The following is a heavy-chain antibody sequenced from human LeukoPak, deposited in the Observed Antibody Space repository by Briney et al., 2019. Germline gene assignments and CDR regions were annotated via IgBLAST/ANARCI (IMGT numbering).Heavy chain of an antibody. J-gene: IGHJ4*02. D-gene: IGHD4-23*01. V-gene: IGHV3-30*02. CDR2: IRYDGSNK. CDR3: PKPLLTPGN. Sequence: GGSLRLSCAASGFTFSSYGMHWVRQAPGKGLEWVAFIRYDGSNKYYADSVKGRFTISRDNSGHILYLQLNRLRVDDTAFYYCPKPLLTPGNWGPGTLVTVSS. CDR1: GFTFSSYG.